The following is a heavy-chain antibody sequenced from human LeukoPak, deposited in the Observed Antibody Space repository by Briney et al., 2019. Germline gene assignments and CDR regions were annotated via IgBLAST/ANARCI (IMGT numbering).Heavy chain of an antibody. CDR2: ISWNSGSI. Sequence: GGSLGLSCAASGFTFDDYAMHWVRQVPGKGLEWVSGISWNSGSIDYADSVKGRFTISRDNAKNSLHLQMDSLRTEDTAFYYCAKGSCSSTSCHFDYWGQGTLVTVSS. CDR1: GFTFDDYA. CDR3: AKGSCSSTSCHFDY. J-gene: IGHJ4*02. D-gene: IGHD2-2*01. V-gene: IGHV3-9*01.